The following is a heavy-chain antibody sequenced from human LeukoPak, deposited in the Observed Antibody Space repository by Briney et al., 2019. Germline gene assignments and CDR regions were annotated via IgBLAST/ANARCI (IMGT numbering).Heavy chain of an antibody. CDR2: TCYRSKWYS. J-gene: IGHJ4*02. V-gene: IGHV6-1*01. CDR1: GDSVSSNSAA. D-gene: IGHD1-26*01. Sequence: KLSQTLSLTCAISGDSVSSNSAAWNWIRQSPSRGLEWLGRTCYRSKWYSGYAMSVKSRITIKPDTSKNQFSLQLNSVTPEDTAVYYCARGGSYPLDYWGQGTLVTVSS. CDR3: ARGGSYPLDY.